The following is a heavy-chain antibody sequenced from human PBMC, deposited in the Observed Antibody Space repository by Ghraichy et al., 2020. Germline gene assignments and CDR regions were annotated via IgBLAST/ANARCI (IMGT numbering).Heavy chain of an antibody. D-gene: IGHD3-10*01. CDR1: GYTFTGYY. CDR3: ARGGSGYSSGNYYEPFDY. CDR2: INPNSGGT. Sequence: ASVKVSCKASGYTFTGYYMHWVRQAPGQGLEWMGWINPNSGGTNYAQKFQGRVSMTRDTSISTAYMELSRLRSDDTAVYYCARGGSGYSSGNYYEPFDYWGQGTLVTVSS. V-gene: IGHV1-2*02. J-gene: IGHJ4*02.